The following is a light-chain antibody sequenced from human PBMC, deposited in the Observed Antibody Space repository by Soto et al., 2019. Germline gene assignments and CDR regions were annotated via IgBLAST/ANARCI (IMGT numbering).Light chain of an antibody. CDR1: SSDVGGYNY. J-gene: IGLJ3*02. Sequence: QCVLTQPASVSGSPGQSITISCTATSSDVGGYNYVSWYQQHPGKAPKLMIYEVSNRPSGVSNRFSGSKSGNTASLTISGLHAEDEADYYCSSYTSSRSLVFGGGTKVTVL. CDR2: EVS. V-gene: IGLV2-14*01. CDR3: SSYTSSRSLV.